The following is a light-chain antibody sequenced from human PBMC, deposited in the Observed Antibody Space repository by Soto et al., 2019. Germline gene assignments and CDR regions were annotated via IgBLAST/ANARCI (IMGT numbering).Light chain of an antibody. CDR2: GAS. CDR3: QHYGSSAST. Sequence: EIVLTQSPGTLSLSPGERATLSCRASPSVRSNYLAWYQQKPGQAPRLLIYGASSRATGIPDRFSGSGSGTDFTLTISRLQTEDFAEYYCQHYGSSASTFGQGTTLEIK. V-gene: IGKV3-20*01. J-gene: IGKJ2*01. CDR1: PSVRSNY.